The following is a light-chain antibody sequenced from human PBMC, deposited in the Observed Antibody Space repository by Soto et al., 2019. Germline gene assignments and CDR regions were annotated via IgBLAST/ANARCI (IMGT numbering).Light chain of an antibody. CDR2: DVR. CDR3: SSYTGTSTHVV. Sequence: QSALTQPASVSGSPGQSITISCTGTSNAVGGYDYVSWFQQHPGRAPKLLIYDVRNRLSGVSNRFSGSKSGNTASLTISGLQAEDEADYHCSSYTGTSTHVVFGGGTKLTVL. CDR1: SNAVGGYDY. V-gene: IGLV2-14*01. J-gene: IGLJ2*01.